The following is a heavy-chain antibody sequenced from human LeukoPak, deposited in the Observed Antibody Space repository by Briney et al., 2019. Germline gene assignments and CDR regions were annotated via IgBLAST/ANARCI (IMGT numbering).Heavy chain of an antibody. J-gene: IGHJ3*02. CDR1: GLTFSSYW. V-gene: IGHV3-7*01. CDR2: IKQDGSEK. CDR3: AVVVAADDAFDI. D-gene: IGHD2-15*01. Sequence: PGGSLRFSCAASGLTFSSYWMSWVRQAPGKGLEWVANIKQDGSEKYYVDSVKGRFTISRDNAKNSLYLQMNSLRAEDTAVYYCAVVVAADDAFDIWGQGTMVTVSS.